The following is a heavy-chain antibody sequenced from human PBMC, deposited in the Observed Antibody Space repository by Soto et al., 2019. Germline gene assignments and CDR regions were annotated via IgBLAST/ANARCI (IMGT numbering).Heavy chain of an antibody. Sequence: EVQLVQSGAEVKKPGESLKISCKGSGYSFTSYWIGWVRQMPGKGLEWMGIIYPGDSDTRYSPSFQGQVTISADKSISTAYLQWSSLKASDTAMYYCARLVVDTKQYIAARQLGYYYFDYWGQGTLVTVSS. D-gene: IGHD6-6*01. CDR2: IYPGDSDT. CDR1: GYSFTSYW. J-gene: IGHJ4*02. V-gene: IGHV5-51*01. CDR3: ARLVVDTKQYIAARQLGYYYFDY.